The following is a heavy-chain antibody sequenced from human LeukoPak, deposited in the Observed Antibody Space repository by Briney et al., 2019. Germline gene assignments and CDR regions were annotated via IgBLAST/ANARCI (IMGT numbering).Heavy chain of an antibody. Sequence: ASVKVSCKASGYTFTGYYMHWVRQAPGQGLEWMGWINPNSGGTNYAQKFQDRVSVTSDTAISTAYMELNMLTSDDTAVYFCAREVQGFDTWGQGTLVTVSS. D-gene: IGHD1-1*01. CDR3: AREVQGFDT. CDR1: GYTFTGYY. CDR2: INPNSGGT. V-gene: IGHV1-2*02. J-gene: IGHJ5*02.